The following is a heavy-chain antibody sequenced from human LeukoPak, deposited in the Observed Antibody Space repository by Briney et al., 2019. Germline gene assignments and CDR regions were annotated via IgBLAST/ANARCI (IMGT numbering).Heavy chain of an antibody. CDR2: ISSSSSTI. CDR1: GFTFSSYS. V-gene: IGHV3-48*01. CDR3: ARDRDYYYYYMDV. Sequence: GGSLRLSCAASGFTFSSYSMNWVRQAPGKGLEWVSYISSSSSTIYYADSVKGRFTISRDNAKNSLYLQMNSLRAEDTAVYYCARDRDYYYYYMDVWGKGTTVTVSS. J-gene: IGHJ6*03. D-gene: IGHD5-24*01.